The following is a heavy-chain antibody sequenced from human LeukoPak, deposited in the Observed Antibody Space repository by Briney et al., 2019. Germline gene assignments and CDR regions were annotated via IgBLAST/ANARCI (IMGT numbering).Heavy chain of an antibody. D-gene: IGHD2-15*01. CDR2: IKQDGSEK. CDR3: ARDRWELLSNSYHYCGLDV. V-gene: IGHV3-7*01. CDR1: GFTFSNYW. J-gene: IGHJ6*02. Sequence: GGSLRLSCAASGFTFSNYWMCWVRQAPGKGLEWVANIKQDGSEKCYVDSVKGRFTISRDNAKNSLYLQMNSLRAEDTAVYYCARDRWELLSNSYHYCGLDVWGQETTVTVSS.